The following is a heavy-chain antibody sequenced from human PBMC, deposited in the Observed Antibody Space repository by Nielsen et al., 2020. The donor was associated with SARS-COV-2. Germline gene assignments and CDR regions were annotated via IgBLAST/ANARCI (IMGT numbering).Heavy chain of an antibody. Sequence: ASVKVSCKASGFTFNRYYMHWVRQAPGQGLEWMGVINPRGDRPSYTQKFRDRVTMTRDTSTSTVYMEVSSLRSEDSAVYYCARDRRALTAAITYDLDYWGQGTLVTVSS. D-gene: IGHD3-3*01. V-gene: IGHV1-46*02. CDR2: INPRGDRP. CDR1: GFTFNRYY. CDR3: ARDRRALTAAITYDLDY. J-gene: IGHJ4*02.